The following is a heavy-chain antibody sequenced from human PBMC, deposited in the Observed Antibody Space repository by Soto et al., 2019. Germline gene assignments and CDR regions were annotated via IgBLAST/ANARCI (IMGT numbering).Heavy chain of an antibody. V-gene: IGHV4-59*08. J-gene: IGHJ5*02. CDR1: GGTSISYY. Sequence: SETHSLTSTVSGGTSISYYWSWIRQPTGKGLEWIGYIYYSGSTNYNPSLKSRVTISVDTSKNQFSLKLSSVTAADTAVYYCAKSEHYDYIWGSYRETNWFDPWGQGTLVTVSS. CDR2: IYYSGST. D-gene: IGHD3-16*02. CDR3: AKSEHYDYIWGSYRETNWFDP.